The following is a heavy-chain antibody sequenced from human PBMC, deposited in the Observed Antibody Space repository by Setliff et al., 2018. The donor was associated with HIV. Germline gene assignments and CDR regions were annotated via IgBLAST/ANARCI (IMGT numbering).Heavy chain of an antibody. CDR3: ARSGFGYYYYYMDV. D-gene: IGHD3-10*01. CDR1: GGSISSYY. Sequence: NPSETLSLTCTVSGGSISSYYWNWIRQSAGKGLEWIGRIDTSESTNYNPSLKSRVTMSVDTSNHQFSLKLRSVTAADTAVYYCARSGFGYYYYYMDVWGKGTTVTVSS. J-gene: IGHJ6*03. CDR2: IDTSEST. V-gene: IGHV4-4*07.